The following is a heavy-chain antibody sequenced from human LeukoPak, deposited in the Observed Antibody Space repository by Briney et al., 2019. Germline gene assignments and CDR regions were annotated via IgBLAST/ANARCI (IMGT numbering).Heavy chain of an antibody. Sequence: GGSLRLSCAASGFTFSSYGMHWVRQAPGKGLEWVAFIRYDGSNKYYADSVKGRFTISRDNSKNTLYLQMNSLRAEDTAVYYCARRGYQYCGGDCSPVDYWGQGTLVTVSS. CDR2: IRYDGSNK. J-gene: IGHJ4*02. V-gene: IGHV3-30*02. CDR1: GFTFSSYG. CDR3: ARRGYQYCGGDCSPVDY. D-gene: IGHD2-21*02.